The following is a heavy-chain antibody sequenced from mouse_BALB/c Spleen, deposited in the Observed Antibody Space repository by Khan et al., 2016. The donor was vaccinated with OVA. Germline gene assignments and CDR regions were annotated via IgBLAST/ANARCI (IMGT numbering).Heavy chain of an antibody. CDR2: IYPGTDNS. Sequence: QVQLKESGAELVRPGASVKLSCKTSGYIFTSYWIHWVKQRSGQGLEWIARIYPGTDNSYYNEKFKDKATLTADKSSSTAYMQLSSLQSEDSDVYCCAREESLYHFDHWGQGTTLTVSS. CDR3: AREESLYHFDH. V-gene: IGHV1S132*01. D-gene: IGHD6-2*01. J-gene: IGHJ2*01. CDR1: GYIFTSYW.